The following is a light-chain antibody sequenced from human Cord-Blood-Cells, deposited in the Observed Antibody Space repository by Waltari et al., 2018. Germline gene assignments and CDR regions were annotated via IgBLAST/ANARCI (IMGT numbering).Light chain of an antibody. Sequence: QSALTQPASVSGSPGPSLPISCTGTSRDVGGYNYVSWYQQHPGKAPKLMIYEVSNRPSGVSNRFSGSKSGNTASLTISGLQAEDEADYYCSSYTSSSTDWVFGGGTKLTVL. CDR2: EVS. V-gene: IGLV2-14*01. CDR1: SRDVGGYNY. J-gene: IGLJ3*02. CDR3: SSYTSSSTDWV.